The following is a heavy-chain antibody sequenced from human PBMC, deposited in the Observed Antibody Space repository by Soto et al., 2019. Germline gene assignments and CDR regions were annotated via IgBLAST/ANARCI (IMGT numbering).Heavy chain of an antibody. D-gene: IGHD4-17*01. Sequence: GGSLRLSCAVSGFTFNSYSLAWVRQAPGKGLEWVSSISSSSVYIFYADSVKGRFTVSRDNAKKSLYLDMSSLSAEDSAVYYCARGFTVTTSHYYGMDGWGKGTPVTVSS. CDR3: ARGFTVTTSHYYGMDG. CDR2: ISSSSVYI. V-gene: IGHV3-21*01. CDR1: GFTFNSYS. J-gene: IGHJ6*04.